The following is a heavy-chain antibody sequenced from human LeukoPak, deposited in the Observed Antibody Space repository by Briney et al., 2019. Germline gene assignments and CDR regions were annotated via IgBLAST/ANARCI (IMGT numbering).Heavy chain of an antibody. Sequence: SVKVSCKASGGTFSSYAISWVRQAPGQGLEWMGGIIPIFGTANYAQKFQGRVTITADESTSTAYMELSSLRSEDTAVYYCARWALVPATFDYWGQETLVTVSS. CDR1: GGTFSSYA. V-gene: IGHV1-69*13. CDR3: ARWALVPATFDY. D-gene: IGHD2-2*01. J-gene: IGHJ4*02. CDR2: IIPIFGTA.